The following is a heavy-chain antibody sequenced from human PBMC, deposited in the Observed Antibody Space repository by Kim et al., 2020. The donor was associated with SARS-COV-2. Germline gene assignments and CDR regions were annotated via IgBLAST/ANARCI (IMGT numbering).Heavy chain of an antibody. V-gene: IGHV3-7*01. J-gene: IGHJ4*02. CDR2: EK. Sequence: EKNHVDTVKCRFTISRDNAKNSLYLQMNSLRVEDTAVYDCARDPERGVYDYWGQGSLVTVSS. D-gene: IGHD2-8*01. CDR3: ARDPERGVYDY.